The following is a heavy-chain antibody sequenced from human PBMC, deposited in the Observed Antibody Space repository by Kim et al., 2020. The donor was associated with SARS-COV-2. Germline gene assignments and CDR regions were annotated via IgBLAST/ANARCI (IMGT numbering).Heavy chain of an antibody. CDR3: VTTPWARFDH. CDR1: ADSFAPFY. CDR2: IYYTGIL. V-gene: IGHV4-59*03. J-gene: IGHJ4*01. Sequence: SETLSLTCNASADSFAPFYCGWVRQPPGKGLEWIGYIYYTGILKYNPSLKSRVTLSLDTSKGQVSLTLTSVTAADTAVYFCVTTPWARFDHWGQGTLVT. D-gene: IGHD1-1*01.